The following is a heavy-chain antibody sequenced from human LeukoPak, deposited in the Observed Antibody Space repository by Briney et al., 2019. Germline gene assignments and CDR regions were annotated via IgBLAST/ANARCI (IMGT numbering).Heavy chain of an antibody. Sequence: PGGSLRLSCAASGFVFSDFSMNWVRQAPGKGLEWVANIRGSRSGLGSGNYYAGSVKGRFTISRDDAKNSLYLQMSSLRAEDTAFYYCARDDNWGFDYWGQRALVTVSS. CDR1: GFVFSDFS. CDR2: IRGSRSGLGSGN. V-gene: IGHV3-21*05. J-gene: IGHJ4*02. D-gene: IGHD7-27*01. CDR3: ARDDNWGFDY.